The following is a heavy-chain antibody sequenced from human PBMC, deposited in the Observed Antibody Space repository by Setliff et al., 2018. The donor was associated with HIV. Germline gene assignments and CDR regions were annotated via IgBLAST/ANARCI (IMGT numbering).Heavy chain of an antibody. CDR3: AREEKLSAVAGTMYYYYAMDV. J-gene: IGHJ6*02. CDR1: GGSIRSDSYY. CDR2: IYSSGNT. D-gene: IGHD6-19*01. Sequence: SETLSLTCTVSGGSIRSDSYYWTWFRQPAGEGLEWIGRIYSSGNTNYNPSLESRVTISVDTSKNQFSLKLSSVTAADTAVYYCAREEKLSAVAGTMYYYYAMDVWGQGTTVTVSS. V-gene: IGHV4-61*02.